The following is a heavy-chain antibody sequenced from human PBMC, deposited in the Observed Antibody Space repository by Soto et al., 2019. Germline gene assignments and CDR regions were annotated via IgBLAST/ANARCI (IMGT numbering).Heavy chain of an antibody. CDR1: GGSLSDYF. CDR2: INHLGSI. Sequence: PSETLSLTCVVSGGSLSDYFWSWIRQPPVMALEWIGEINHLGSINYNPSLKSRVTMSVDTSKNQFSLTLNSVTAADTATYYCARGGISHWAYFYYMDVWDRGTTVTVS. V-gene: IGHV4-34*01. CDR3: ARGGISHWAYFYYMDV. D-gene: IGHD2-21*01. J-gene: IGHJ6*03.